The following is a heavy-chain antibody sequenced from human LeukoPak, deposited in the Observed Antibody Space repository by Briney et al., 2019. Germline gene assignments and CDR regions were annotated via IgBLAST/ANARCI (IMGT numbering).Heavy chain of an antibody. Sequence: SETLSLTCTVSGVSFNAYYWSWIRQSPGKGLEWIGEVSPGGYIKYNPSLKSRVTISVDTSESQLSPRLSSVTAADTAMYYCARIRCGHTGDICYNHWAQGTLVTASS. V-gene: IGHV4-34*01. CDR3: ARIRCGHTGDICYNH. J-gene: IGHJ5*02. CDR1: GVSFNAYY. CDR2: VSPGGYI. D-gene: IGHD2-8*02.